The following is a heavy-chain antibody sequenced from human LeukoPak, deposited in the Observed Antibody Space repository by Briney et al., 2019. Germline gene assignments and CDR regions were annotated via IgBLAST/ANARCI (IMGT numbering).Heavy chain of an antibody. CDR2: IDPSGGST. D-gene: IGHD1-26*01. V-gene: IGHV1-46*01. CDR3: AGDNSVGDNAWWFDP. J-gene: IGHJ5*02. Sequence: GASVKVSCKASGYTFTNYYIHWVRQAPGHGLEWMGIIDPSGGSTSYAQKFQGRVTMTRDMSTSTDYMELSSLRSEDTAIYYCAGDNSVGDNAWWFDPWGQGTLVTVSS. CDR1: GYTFTNYY.